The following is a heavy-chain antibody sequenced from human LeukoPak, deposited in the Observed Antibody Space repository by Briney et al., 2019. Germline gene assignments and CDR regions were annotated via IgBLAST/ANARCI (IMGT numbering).Heavy chain of an antibody. CDR1: GYSISSGYH. Sequence: SETLSLSCAVSGYSISSGYHWGWIRQPPGKGLEWIGLIYHTGGAYYSPSLKSRVTISLDTSKNRFSLKLTSVTTADTAMYYCTTWTGSYADYWGQGTLVTVSS. J-gene: IGHJ4*02. D-gene: IGHD1-26*01. V-gene: IGHV4-38-2*01. CDR2: IYHTGGA. CDR3: TTWTGSYADY.